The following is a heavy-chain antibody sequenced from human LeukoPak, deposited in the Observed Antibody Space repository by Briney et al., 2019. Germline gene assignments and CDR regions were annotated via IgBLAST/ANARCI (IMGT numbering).Heavy chain of an antibody. V-gene: IGHV3-53*01. CDR1: GFTVSSNS. Sequence: GGSLRLSCTVSGFTVSSNSMSWVRQAPGKGLEWVSFIYSDNTHYSDSVKGRFTISRDNSKNTVYLQMNSLRAEDTAVYYCAKGGSYRSQPFFDYWGQGTPVTVSS. CDR2: IYSDNT. CDR3: AKGGSYRSQPFFDY. D-gene: IGHD3-16*02. J-gene: IGHJ4*02.